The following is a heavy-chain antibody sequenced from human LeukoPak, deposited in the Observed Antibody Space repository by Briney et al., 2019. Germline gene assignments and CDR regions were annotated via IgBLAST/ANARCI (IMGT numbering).Heavy chain of an antibody. V-gene: IGHV3-30-3*01. CDR3: ARDSLWLHLTLDY. CDR2: ISYDGSNK. J-gene: IGHJ4*02. Sequence: GGSLRLSCAASGFTFSTYPVHWVRQAPGKGLEWVAVISYDGSNKYYADSVKGRFTISRDNSKNTLYLQMNSLRTEDTAVYYCARDSLWLHLTLDYWGQGTLVTVSS. CDR1: GFTFSTYP. D-gene: IGHD5-24*01.